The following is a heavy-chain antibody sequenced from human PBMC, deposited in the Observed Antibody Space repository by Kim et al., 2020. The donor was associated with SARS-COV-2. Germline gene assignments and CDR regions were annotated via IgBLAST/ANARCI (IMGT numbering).Heavy chain of an antibody. J-gene: IGHJ4*02. CDR2: INHSGST. V-gene: IGHV4-34*01. CDR3: ARSPGVYCSGGSCYSSRFDY. CDR1: GGSFSGYY. Sequence: SETLSLTCAVYGGSFSGYYWSWIRQPPGKGLEWIGEINHSGSTNYNPSLKSRVTISVDTSKNQFSLKLSSVTAADTAVYYCARSPGVYCSGGSCYSSRFDYWGQGTLVTVSS. D-gene: IGHD2-15*01.